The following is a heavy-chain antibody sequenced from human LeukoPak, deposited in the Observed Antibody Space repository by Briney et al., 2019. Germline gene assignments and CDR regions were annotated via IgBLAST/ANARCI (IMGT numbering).Heavy chain of an antibody. Sequence: SETLSLTCAVYGGSFSGYYWSWIRQPPGKGLEWIGEINHSGSTNYNPSLKSRVTISVDTSKNQFSLKLSSVTAADTAVYYCARKYYDYVWGSYRPKWFDPWGQGTLVTVSS. CDR2: INHSGST. V-gene: IGHV4-34*01. CDR3: ARKYYDYVWGSYRPKWFDP. CDR1: GGSFSGYY. D-gene: IGHD3-16*02. J-gene: IGHJ5*02.